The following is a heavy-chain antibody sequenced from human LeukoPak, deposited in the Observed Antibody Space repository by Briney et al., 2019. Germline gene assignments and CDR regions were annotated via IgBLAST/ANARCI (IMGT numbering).Heavy chain of an antibody. CDR1: GYTFTGYY. CDR3: ARADFPAGIQSAGRIDY. J-gene: IGHJ4*02. V-gene: IGHV1-2*02. Sequence: EASVKVSCKASGYTFTGYYMHWVRQAPGQGLEWMGWINPNSGGTNYAQKFQGRVTRTRDTSISTAYMELSRLRSDDTAVYYCARADFPAGIQSAGRIDYWGQGNLGTVSS. CDR2: INPNSGGT. D-gene: IGHD6-13*01.